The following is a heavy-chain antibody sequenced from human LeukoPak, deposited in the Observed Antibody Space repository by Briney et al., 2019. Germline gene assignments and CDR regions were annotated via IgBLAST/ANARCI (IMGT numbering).Heavy chain of an antibody. CDR1: GYTFTGYY. J-gene: IGHJ4*02. CDR2: INPNSSGT. V-gene: IGHV1-2*02. D-gene: IGHD1-26*01. CDR3: ACESGSYSIDY. Sequence: ASAKVSCKAAGYTFTGYYMHWVRQAPGQGLEWMGWINPNSSGTNYAQKFQGRVTMTRDTSISTAYMELSRLRSDDTAVYYCACESGSYSIDYWGQGTLVTVSS.